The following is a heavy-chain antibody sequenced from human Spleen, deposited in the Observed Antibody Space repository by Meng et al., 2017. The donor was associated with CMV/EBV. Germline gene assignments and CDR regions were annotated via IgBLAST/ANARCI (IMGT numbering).Heavy chain of an antibody. J-gene: IGHJ4*02. D-gene: IGHD5-18*01. Sequence: GESLKISCAASGFTFSDCDMNWVRQAPGKGLEWVSSISTSGTYTYYAGSLRGRFTISRDDAKNSLYLQMSSLGAEDTAVYYCARGLTAMGPLDYWGQGSLVTVSS. CDR1: GFTFSDCD. CDR2: ISTSGTYT. CDR3: ARGLTAMGPLDY. V-gene: IGHV3-21*01.